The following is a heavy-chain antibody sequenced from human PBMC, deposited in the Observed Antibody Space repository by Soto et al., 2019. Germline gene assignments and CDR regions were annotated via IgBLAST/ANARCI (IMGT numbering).Heavy chain of an antibody. Sequence: EVQLLESGGGLVQPGGSLRLSCAASGSTFSSYAMSWVRQAPGKGLEWVSAISGSGGSTYYADSVKGRFTISRDNSKNTLYLQMNSLRAEDTAVYYCAKDVAAAGAFDIWGQGTMVTVSS. CDR2: ISGSGGST. CDR3: AKDVAAAGAFDI. CDR1: GSTFSSYA. V-gene: IGHV3-23*01. J-gene: IGHJ3*02. D-gene: IGHD6-13*01.